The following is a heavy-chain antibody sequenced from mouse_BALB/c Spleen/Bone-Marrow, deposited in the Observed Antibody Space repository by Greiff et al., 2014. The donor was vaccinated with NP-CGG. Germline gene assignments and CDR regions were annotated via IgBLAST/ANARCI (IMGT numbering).Heavy chain of an antibody. CDR1: GFNIKDTY. CDR3: ASYYYGRYFDV. D-gene: IGHD1-1*01. CDR2: IDPANGNT. J-gene: IGHJ1*01. Sequence: VQLKQSGAELVKPGASVKLSCTASGFNIKDTYMHWVKQRPEQGLEWIGRIDPANGNTKYDPKLQGKATITADTSSNTAYLQLSSLTSEDTAVYYCASYYYGRYFDVWGAGTTVTVAS. V-gene: IGHV14-3*02.